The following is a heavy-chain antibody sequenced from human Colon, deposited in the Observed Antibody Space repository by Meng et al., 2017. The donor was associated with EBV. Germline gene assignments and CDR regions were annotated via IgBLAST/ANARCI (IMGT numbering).Heavy chain of an antibody. CDR2: IYYIGGT. J-gene: IGHJ5*02. Sequence: SGPGVVEPSGTLSLTRPVSGDSVATGRYYWSWIRQPPGKGLEWIAYIYYIGGTNYTPSLKSRLTISLDTSKNQFSLSLRSVTSADTAVYYCARVSGRSFDPWGQGTLVTVSS. D-gene: IGHD3-10*01. V-gene: IGHV4-61*01. CDR1: GDSVATGRYY. CDR3: ARVSGRSFDP.